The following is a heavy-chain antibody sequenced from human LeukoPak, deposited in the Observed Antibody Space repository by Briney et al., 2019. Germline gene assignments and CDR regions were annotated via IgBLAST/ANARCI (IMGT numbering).Heavy chain of an antibody. Sequence: PSETLSLTCTVSGGSISSYYWSWIRQPPGKGLEWIGYIYYSGSTNYNPSLKSRVTISVDTSKNQFSLKLSSVTAADTAVYYCARGSCGSCYYNYWGQGTLVTVSS. CDR3: ARGSCGSCYYNY. CDR2: IYYSGST. D-gene: IGHD2-15*01. CDR1: GGSISSYY. J-gene: IGHJ4*02. V-gene: IGHV4-59*01.